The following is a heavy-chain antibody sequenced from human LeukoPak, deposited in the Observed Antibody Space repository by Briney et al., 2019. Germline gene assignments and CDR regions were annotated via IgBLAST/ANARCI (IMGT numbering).Heavy chain of an antibody. Sequence: PSETLSLTCTVSGGSISSGGYYWSWIRQHPGKGLEWIGYTYYSGSTYYNPSLKSRVTISVDTSKDQFSLKLSSVTAADTAVYYCARDSRHYDSSGYYGAPYYYYGMDVWGQGTTVTVSS. D-gene: IGHD3-22*01. CDR2: TYYSGST. CDR1: GGSISSGGYY. V-gene: IGHV4-31*03. J-gene: IGHJ6*02. CDR3: ARDSRHYDSSGYYGAPYYYYGMDV.